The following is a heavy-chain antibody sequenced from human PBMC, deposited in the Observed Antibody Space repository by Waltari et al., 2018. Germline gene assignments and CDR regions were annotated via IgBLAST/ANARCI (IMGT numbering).Heavy chain of an antibody. CDR3: ARKWGYSNYADV. J-gene: IGHJ6*03. V-gene: IGHV4-34*01. CDR2: INHSGST. Sequence: QVQLQQWGAGLLKPSETLSLTCAVYGGSFSGYYWSWIRQPPGKGLEWIGEINHSGSTNYNPSLKSRVTISVDTSKNQFSLKLSSGTAADTAVYYCARKWGYSNYADVWGKGTTVTVSS. CDR1: GGSFSGYY. D-gene: IGHD4-4*01.